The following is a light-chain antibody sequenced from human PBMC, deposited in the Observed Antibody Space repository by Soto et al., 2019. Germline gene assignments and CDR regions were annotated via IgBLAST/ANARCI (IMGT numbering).Light chain of an antibody. CDR1: QSVGSTY. Sequence: ETVLTQSPGTLSLSPGERATLSCRASQSVGSTYLAWYQQKPGQAPRLLIYDTFNRATGIPYRFSGSGSGTDFTITISRLEPEDCAVYHCQQYGNPPWTFGQGTKLEIK. CDR2: DTF. V-gene: IGKV3-20*01. CDR3: QQYGNPPWT. J-gene: IGKJ2*01.